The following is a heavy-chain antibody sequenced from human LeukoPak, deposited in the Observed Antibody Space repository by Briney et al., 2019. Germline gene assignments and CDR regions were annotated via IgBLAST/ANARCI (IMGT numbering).Heavy chain of an antibody. CDR3: AKNSSGYYSQYFQH. D-gene: IGHD3-22*01. J-gene: IGHJ1*01. CDR2: IKQDGSEK. CDR1: GFTFSSYW. Sequence: PGGSLRLSCAASGFTFSSYWMSWVRQAPGKGLEWVANIKQDGSEKYYVDSVKGRFTISRDNAKNSLYLQMNSLRAEDTAVYYCAKNSSGYYSQYFQHWGQGTLVTVSS. V-gene: IGHV3-7*01.